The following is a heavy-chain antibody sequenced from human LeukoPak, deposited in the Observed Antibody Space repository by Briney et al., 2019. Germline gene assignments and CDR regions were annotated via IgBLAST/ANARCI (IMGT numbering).Heavy chain of an antibody. Sequence: ASVTVSCKTSGYTFTTYGISWVRQAPGQGLEWMGWINAYNGNTIYAQKLQGRVTMTTDTSANTAYMELRSLRSDDTAVYYCARASDHDSFDYWGQGTLVSVPS. CDR1: GYTFTTYG. CDR3: ARASDHDSFDY. CDR2: INAYNGNT. V-gene: IGHV1-18*01. J-gene: IGHJ4*02.